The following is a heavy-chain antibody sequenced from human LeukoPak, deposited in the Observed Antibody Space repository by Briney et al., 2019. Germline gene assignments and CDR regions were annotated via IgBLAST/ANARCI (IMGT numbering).Heavy chain of an antibody. D-gene: IGHD4-11*01. CDR3: AKDMGMTTITGGFDF. V-gene: IGHV3-43*01. CDR2: INWAGATT. J-gene: IGHJ4*02. CDR1: GFTFDDYA. Sequence: GGSLRLSCAAYGFTFDDYAMHWVRQAPGKGLEWVSLINWAGATTYSADSVKGRFTISRDNSKNSLYLQMNSLRTEDTALYYCAKDMGMTTITGGFDFWGQGTLVTVSS.